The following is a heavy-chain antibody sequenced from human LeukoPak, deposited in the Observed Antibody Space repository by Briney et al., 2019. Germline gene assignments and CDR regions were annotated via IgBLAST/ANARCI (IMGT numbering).Heavy chain of an antibody. V-gene: IGHV1-69*05. CDR3: ARYNYYDSSGYYYVDY. CDR2: IIPIFGTA. CDR1: GGTFSSYA. D-gene: IGHD3-22*01. Sequence: SVKVSCKASGGTFSSYAISWVRQAPGQGLEWMGRIIPIFGTANYAQKFQGRVTITTDESTSTAYMELSSLRSKDTAVYYCARYNYYDSSGYYYVDYWGQGTLVTVSS. J-gene: IGHJ4*02.